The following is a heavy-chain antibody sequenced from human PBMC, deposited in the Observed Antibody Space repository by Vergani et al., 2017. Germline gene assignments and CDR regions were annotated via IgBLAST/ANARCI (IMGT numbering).Heavy chain of an antibody. D-gene: IGHD6-13*01. CDR1: GYTFTSYY. V-gene: IGHV1-46*01. CDR2: INPSGGST. CDR3: ARALFSSSSWYFPGY. J-gene: IGHJ4*02. Sequence: QVQLVQSGAEVKKPGASVKVSCKASGYTFTSYYMHWVRQAPGQGLEWMGIINPSGGSTSYAQKFQGRVTMTRDTSTSTVYMELSSLRSEDTAGYYCARALFSSSSWYFPGYWGQGTLVTVSS.